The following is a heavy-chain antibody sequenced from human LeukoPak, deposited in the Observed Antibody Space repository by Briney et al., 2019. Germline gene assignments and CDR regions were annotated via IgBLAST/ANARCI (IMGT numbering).Heavy chain of an antibody. D-gene: IGHD2-2*02. CDR1: GGSFSGYY. Sequence: SETLSLTCAVYGGSFSGYYWSWIRQPPGKGLEWIGEINHSGSTYYNPSLKSRVTISVDTSKNQFSLKLSSVTAADTAVYYCARDRLGYCSSTSCYTGSGHWFDPWGQGTLVTVSS. J-gene: IGHJ5*02. CDR2: INHSGST. CDR3: ARDRLGYCSSTSCYTGSGHWFDP. V-gene: IGHV4-34*01.